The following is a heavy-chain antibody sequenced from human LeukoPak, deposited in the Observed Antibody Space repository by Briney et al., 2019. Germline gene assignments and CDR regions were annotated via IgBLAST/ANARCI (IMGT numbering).Heavy chain of an antibody. J-gene: IGHJ4*02. Sequence: SGGSLRLSCAASGFTFDDYAMHWVRQAPGKGLEWVSGISWNSGSIGYADSVKGRFTISRDNAKNSLYLQMNSLRAEDTAVYYCAKGGQWLVRSAYFDYWGQGTLVTVSS. CDR3: AKGGQWLVRSAYFDY. CDR2: ISWNSGSI. V-gene: IGHV3-9*01. CDR1: GFTFDDYA. D-gene: IGHD6-19*01.